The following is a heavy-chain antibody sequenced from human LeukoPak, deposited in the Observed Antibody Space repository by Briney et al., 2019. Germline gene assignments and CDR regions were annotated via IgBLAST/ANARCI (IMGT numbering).Heavy chain of an antibody. CDR3: ARGGRKQPYYYYYMDV. V-gene: IGHV4-34*01. J-gene: IGHJ6*03. CDR2: INHSGST. Sequence: PSETLSLTCAVYGGSFSGYYWSWIRQPPGKGLEWIGEINHSGSTNYNPSLKSRVTISVDTSKNQFSLKLSSVTAADTAVYYCARGGRKQPYYYYYMDVWGKGTTVTVSS. CDR1: GGSFSGYY. D-gene: IGHD6-13*01.